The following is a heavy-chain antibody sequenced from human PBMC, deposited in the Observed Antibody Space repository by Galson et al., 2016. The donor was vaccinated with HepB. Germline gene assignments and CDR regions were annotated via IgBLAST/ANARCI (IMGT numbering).Heavy chain of an antibody. V-gene: IGHV3-53*01. D-gene: IGHD3-10*01. CDR3: AKTLFSGSPLLLNWFDT. J-gene: IGHJ5*02. Sequence: SLRLSCAASGFTVGNNYMRWVRQAPGKGLEWVSLIYSGGSSLYADSVKGRFTISRDSSKNTLFLPINSLRVEDTALFFCAKTLFSGSPLLLNWFDTWGQGTLVTASS. CDR2: IYSGGSS. CDR1: GFTVGNNY.